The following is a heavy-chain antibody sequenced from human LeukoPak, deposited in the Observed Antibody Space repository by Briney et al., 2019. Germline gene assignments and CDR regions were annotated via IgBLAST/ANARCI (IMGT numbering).Heavy chain of an antibody. CDR3: ARDHNYAFDN. D-gene: IGHD1-1*01. Sequence: GGSLRLSCTASGFPFIEYSMSWVRQAPGKGLEWISYIGIDSGNTKYADSVRGRFTISADKAKNSLYLQMNSLRVEDTAVYYCARDHNYAFDNWGQGTLVSVA. J-gene: IGHJ4*02. V-gene: IGHV3-11*06. CDR2: IGIDSGNT. CDR1: GFPFIEYS.